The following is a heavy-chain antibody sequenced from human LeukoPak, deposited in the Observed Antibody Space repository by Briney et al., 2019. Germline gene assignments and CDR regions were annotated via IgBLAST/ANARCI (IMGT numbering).Heavy chain of an antibody. CDR2: IYTSGST. Sequence: PSQTLSLTCTVSGGSISSGSYYWSWIRQPAGKGLEWIGRIYTSGSTNYNPSLKSRVTISVDTSKNQFSLKLSSVTAADTAVYYCARHVPLDTAMFVAFDIWGQGTMVNVPS. CDR1: GGSISSGSYY. V-gene: IGHV4-61*02. J-gene: IGHJ3*02. D-gene: IGHD5-18*01. CDR3: ARHVPLDTAMFVAFDI.